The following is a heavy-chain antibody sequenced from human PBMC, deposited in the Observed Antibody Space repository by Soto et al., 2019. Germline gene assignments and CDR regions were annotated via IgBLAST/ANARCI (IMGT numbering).Heavy chain of an antibody. CDR1: GYTFTSYA. J-gene: IGHJ3*02. CDR2: INAGNGNT. V-gene: IGHV1-3*01. D-gene: IGHD6-13*01. Sequence: QVQLVQSGAEVKKPGASVKVSCKASGYTFTSYAMHWVRQAPGQRLEWMGWINAGNGNTKYSQKFQGRVTITRDTSASTAYMELSSLRSEDTAVYYCARDDRVSIYSSPSLAGGAFDIWGQGTMVTVSS. CDR3: ARDDRVSIYSSPSLAGGAFDI.